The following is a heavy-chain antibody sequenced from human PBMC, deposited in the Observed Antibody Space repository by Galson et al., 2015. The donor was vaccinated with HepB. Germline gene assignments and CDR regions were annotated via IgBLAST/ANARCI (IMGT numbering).Heavy chain of an antibody. J-gene: IGHJ4*02. Sequence: SLRLSCAASGFTFSSYGMHWVRQAPGKGLEWVAVISYDGSNKYYADSVKGRFTISRDNSKNTLYLQMNSLRAEDTAVYYCAKDQFGRGNYDSWRGEFDYWGQGTLVTVSS. D-gene: IGHD3-3*01. CDR3: AKDQFGRGNYDSWRGEFDY. V-gene: IGHV3-30*18. CDR1: GFTFSSYG. CDR2: ISYDGSNK.